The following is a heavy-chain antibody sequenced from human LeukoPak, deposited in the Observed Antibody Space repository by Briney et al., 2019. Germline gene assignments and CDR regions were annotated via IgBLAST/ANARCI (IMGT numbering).Heavy chain of an antibody. CDR2: LYSGTTT. Sequence: GGSLRLSCAASGFTVSSTYMSWVRQAPGKELQWVSTLYSGTTTYDADSVRGRFTISRDNSKNTLYLQMNSLRAEDTAVYYCARITTIGYFESWGQGTLVTVSS. CDR1: GFTVSSTY. D-gene: IGHD3-22*01. J-gene: IGHJ4*02. CDR3: ARITTIGYFES. V-gene: IGHV3-53*01.